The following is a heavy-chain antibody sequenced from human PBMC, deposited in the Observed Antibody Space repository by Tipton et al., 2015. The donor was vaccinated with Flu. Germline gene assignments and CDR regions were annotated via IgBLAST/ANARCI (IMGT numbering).Heavy chain of an antibody. CDR3: ARDVLVPTRGGRFYYFDY. Sequence: TLSLTCTVSGGSISSYYWSWIRQPAGKGLEWIGRIYTSGSTNYNPSLKSRVTMSVDTSKNQFSLKLSSVTAADTAVYYCARDVLVPTRGGRFYYFDYWGQGTLVTVSS. CDR2: IYTSGST. V-gene: IGHV4-4*07. J-gene: IGHJ4*02. D-gene: IGHD2-2*01. CDR1: GGSISSYY.